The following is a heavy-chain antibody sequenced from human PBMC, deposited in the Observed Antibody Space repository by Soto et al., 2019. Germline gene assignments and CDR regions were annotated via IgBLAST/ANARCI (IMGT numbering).Heavy chain of an antibody. Sequence: QVQLVQSGAEVKKPGASVKVSCKASGYTFTNYAFSWVRQAPGQGLEWMGWISAYNGNTNYPQKLQGRVTMTTDTSTSTAYMELRSLISDDTAVYYCARALAAAGPFDCWGQGTLVTVSS. D-gene: IGHD6-13*01. J-gene: IGHJ4*02. CDR1: GYTFTNYA. CDR2: ISAYNGNT. V-gene: IGHV1-18*01. CDR3: ARALAAAGPFDC.